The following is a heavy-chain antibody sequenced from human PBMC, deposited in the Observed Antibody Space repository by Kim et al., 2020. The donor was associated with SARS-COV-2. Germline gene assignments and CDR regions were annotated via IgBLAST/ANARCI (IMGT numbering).Heavy chain of an antibody. D-gene: IGHD3-16*01. V-gene: IGHV3-7*03. CDR1: GFTFSIYW. Sequence: GGSLRLSCAASGFTFSIYWMSWVRQAPGKGLEWVANIKPDGSEKHYVDSVKGRFTISRDNARNSLYLEMNSLRAEDTAVYYCARGGLKWIDPWGQGTLVTVSS. J-gene: IGHJ5*02. CDR3: ARGGLKWIDP. CDR2: IKPDGSEK.